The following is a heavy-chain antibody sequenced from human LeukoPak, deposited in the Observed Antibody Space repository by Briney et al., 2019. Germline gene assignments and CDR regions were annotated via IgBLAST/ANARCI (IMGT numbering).Heavy chain of an antibody. V-gene: IGHV1-8*01. J-gene: IGHJ6*03. Sequence: ASVKVSCKASGYTFTSYDMNWVRQATGQGLEWMGWMNPNSGNTGYAQKFQGRVTMTRNTSISTAYMELSSLRSEDTAVYYCARSQYYCSGSYYIHYYYYYYYMDVWGKGTTVTISS. CDR2: MNPNSGNT. D-gene: IGHD3-10*01. CDR3: ARSQYYCSGSYYIHYYYYYYYMDV. CDR1: GYTFTSYD.